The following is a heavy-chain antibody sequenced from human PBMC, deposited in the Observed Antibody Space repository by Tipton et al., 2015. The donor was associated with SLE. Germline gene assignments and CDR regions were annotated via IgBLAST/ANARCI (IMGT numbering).Heavy chain of an antibody. J-gene: IGHJ4*02. CDR1: GGSISSSSYY. Sequence: TLSLTCTVSGGSISSSSYYWSWIRQPPGKGLEWIGYIYYSGSTNYNPSLKSRVTISVDRSKNQFSLKLSSVTAADTAVYYCAREGGSSGFSYYFDYWGQGTLVTVSS. V-gene: IGHV4-61*05. D-gene: IGHD6-19*01. CDR2: IYYSGST. CDR3: AREGGSSGFSYYFDY.